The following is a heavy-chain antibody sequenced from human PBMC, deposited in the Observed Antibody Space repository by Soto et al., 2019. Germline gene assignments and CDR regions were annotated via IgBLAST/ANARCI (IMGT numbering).Heavy chain of an antibody. CDR3: VRGGNWFDP. CDR1: GFSFSDYW. D-gene: IGHD1-1*01. V-gene: IGHV3-7*05. J-gene: IGHJ5*02. Sequence: EVQVVESGGGLVQPGGSLRLSCAASGFSFSDYWMAWVRQAPGKGLEWVANIDPGGGEKHYVDSVQGRFTISRDNDKNSLYLQMNSLIAANTAVYYCVRGGNWFDPSSQGTLGTVYS. CDR2: IDPGGGEK.